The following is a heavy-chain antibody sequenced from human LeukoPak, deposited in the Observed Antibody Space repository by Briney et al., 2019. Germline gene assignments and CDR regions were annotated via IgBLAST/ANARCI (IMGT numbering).Heavy chain of an antibody. CDR1: GYTFTGYY. V-gene: IGHV1-2*02. D-gene: IGHD1-7*01. J-gene: IGHJ6*02. CDR2: INPNSGGT. Sequence: GASVKVSCKASGYTFTGYYMHWVRQAPGQGLEWMGWINPNSGGTNYAQKFQGGVTMTRDTSISTAYMELSRLRSDDTAVYYCAREQTIRPVHYGMDVWGQGTTVTVSS. CDR3: AREQTIRPVHYGMDV.